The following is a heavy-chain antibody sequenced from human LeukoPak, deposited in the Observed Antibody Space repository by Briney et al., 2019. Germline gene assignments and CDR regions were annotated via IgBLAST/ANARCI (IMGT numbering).Heavy chain of an antibody. J-gene: IGHJ6*02. CDR3: AKDRQGSGWYLVYYGMDV. Sequence: GGSLRLSCTASGFTFGDYAMSWVRQAPGKGLEWVAVISYDGSNKYYADSVKGRFTISRDNSKNTLYLQMNSLRAEDTAVYYCAKDRQGSGWYLVYYGMDVWGQGTTVTVSS. CDR1: GFTFGDYA. D-gene: IGHD6-19*01. V-gene: IGHV3-30*04. CDR2: ISYDGSNK.